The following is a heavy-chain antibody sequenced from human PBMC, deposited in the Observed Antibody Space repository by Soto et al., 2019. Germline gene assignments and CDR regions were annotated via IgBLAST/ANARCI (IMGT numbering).Heavy chain of an antibody. Sequence: FLRLSCAASGFTFSSYNMHWVRQATGKGLEWVSAIGTAGDTYYPGSVKGRFTISRENAKNSLYLQINSLRAGDTAVYYCARGMGYCSGGSCYDWFDPWGQGTLVTVSS. V-gene: IGHV3-13*01. CDR1: GFTFSSYN. J-gene: IGHJ5*02. D-gene: IGHD2-15*01. CDR2: IGTAGDT. CDR3: ARGMGYCSGGSCYDWFDP.